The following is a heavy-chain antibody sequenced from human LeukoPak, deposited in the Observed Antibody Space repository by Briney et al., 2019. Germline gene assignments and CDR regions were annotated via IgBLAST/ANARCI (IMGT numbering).Heavy chain of an antibody. V-gene: IGHV1-3*01. CDR1: GYTFTSYA. CDR2: INAGNGNT. J-gene: IGHJ4*02. CDR3: ARVVGTTLRFDC. D-gene: IGHD1-26*01. Sequence: ASVKVSCKASGYTFTSYAMHWVRQAPGQRLEWMGWINAGNGNTKYSQKFQGRVTITRDTSASTAYMELSSLRSEDTAVYYCARVVGTTLRFDCWGQGTLVTVSS.